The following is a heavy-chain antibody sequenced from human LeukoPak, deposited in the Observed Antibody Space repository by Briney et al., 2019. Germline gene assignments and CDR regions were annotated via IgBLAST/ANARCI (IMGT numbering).Heavy chain of an antibody. Sequence: PSETLSLTCTVSGGSISSYYWSWIRQPPGKGLEWIGYIYYSGSTNYNPSLKSRITISVDTSKNQFSLKLSSVTAADTAVYYCARGSKGPGPFDYWGQGTLVTVSS. CDR3: ARGSKGPGPFDY. V-gene: IGHV4-59*01. CDR2: IYYSGST. J-gene: IGHJ4*02. CDR1: GGSISSYY.